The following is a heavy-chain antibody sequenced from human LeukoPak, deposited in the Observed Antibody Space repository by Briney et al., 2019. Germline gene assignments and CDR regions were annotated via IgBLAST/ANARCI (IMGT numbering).Heavy chain of an antibody. V-gene: IGHV3-23*01. CDR1: GFTFSSYA. CDR3: AKDEGETLFEYYFDY. J-gene: IGHJ4*02. Sequence: GGSLRLSCAASGFTFSSYAMSWVRQAPGKGLEWVSAISGSGGSTYYADSVKGQFTISRDNSKNTLYLQMNSLRAEDTAVYYCAKDEGETLFEYYFDYWGQGTLVTVSS. D-gene: IGHD3-16*01. CDR2: ISGSGGST.